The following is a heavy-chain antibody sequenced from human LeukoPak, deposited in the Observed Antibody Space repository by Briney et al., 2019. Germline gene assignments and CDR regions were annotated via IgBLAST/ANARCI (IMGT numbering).Heavy chain of an antibody. V-gene: IGHV1-46*01. Sequence: ASVKVSCKTSGYTFTSYYMHWVRQAPGQGLEWMGIINPSGGSTSYAQKFQGRVTMTRDMSTSTVYMELSSLRSEDTAVYYCARALFLGDWFDPWGQGTLVTVSS. CDR1: GYTFTSYY. CDR2: INPSGGST. CDR3: ARALFLGDWFDP. D-gene: IGHD3-16*01. J-gene: IGHJ5*02.